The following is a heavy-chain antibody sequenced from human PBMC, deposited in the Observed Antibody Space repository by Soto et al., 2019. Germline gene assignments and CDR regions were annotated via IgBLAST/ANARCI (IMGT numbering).Heavy chain of an antibody. CDR3: ARHPMVYATFDY. D-gene: IGHD2-8*01. CDR1: GGSISSGGYY. CDR2: IYYSGST. J-gene: IGHJ4*02. V-gene: IGHV4-31*03. Sequence: SETLSLTCTVSGGSISSGGYYWSWIRQHPGKGLEWIGYIYYSGSTYYNPSLKSRVTISVDTSKNQFSLKLSSVTAADTAVYYCARHPMVYATFDYWGQGTLVTVSS.